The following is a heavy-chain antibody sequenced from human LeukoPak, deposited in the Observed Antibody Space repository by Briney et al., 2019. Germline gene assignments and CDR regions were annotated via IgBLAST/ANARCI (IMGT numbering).Heavy chain of an antibody. CDR2: INHSGST. V-gene: IGHV4-34*01. CDR1: GEFFSGYY. Sequence: PSETLSLTCAVYGEFFSGYYWSWIRHSTGKGVEWLGEINHSGSTNYNPSLKSRVTISVDTSKNQFSLKLSSVTAADTAVYYCARRTGYSCSWYAGNYFDYWGQGTLVTVSS. CDR3: ARRTGYSCSWYAGNYFDY. J-gene: IGHJ4*02. D-gene: IGHD6-13*01.